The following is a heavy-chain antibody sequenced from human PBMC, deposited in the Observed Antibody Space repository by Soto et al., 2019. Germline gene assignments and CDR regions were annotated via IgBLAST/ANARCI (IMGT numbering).Heavy chain of an antibody. CDR1: GYTFTNYG. V-gene: IGHV1-18*01. Sequence: QVPLVQSGAEVKKPGASVKVSCKASGYTFTNYGVSWVRQAPGQGLEWMGWINTYKGNTNYAQKFQGRGTMTTDTSTSTAYMELRSLRSDDTAIYYCAKVQEKWSKVFDYWGQGTLVTVSS. J-gene: IGHJ4*02. CDR3: AKVQEKWSKVFDY. D-gene: IGHD2-15*01. CDR2: INTYKGNT.